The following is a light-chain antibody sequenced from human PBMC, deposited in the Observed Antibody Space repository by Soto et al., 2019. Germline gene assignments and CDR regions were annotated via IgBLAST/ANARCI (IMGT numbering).Light chain of an antibody. V-gene: IGLV1-40*01. J-gene: IGLJ3*02. CDR3: QAHDSTLAASV. Sequence: QLVLTQPPSVSGAPGQRVTISCTGSTSNIGAPRDVHWYQQLPGAAPKLLISNNYNRPSGVPDRFSGSRSGTSASLTITSRQPEDEAHYYCQAHDSTLAASVFGGGTKLTVL. CDR1: TSNIGAPRD. CDR2: NNY.